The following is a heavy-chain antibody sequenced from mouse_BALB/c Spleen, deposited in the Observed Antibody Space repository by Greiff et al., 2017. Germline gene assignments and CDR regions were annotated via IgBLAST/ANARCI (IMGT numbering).Heavy chain of an antibody. J-gene: IGHJ4*01. CDR1: GFNIKDTY. CDR2: IDPANGNT. D-gene: IGHD1-1*01. V-gene: IGHV14-3*02. Sequence: EVQLQQSGAELVKPGASVKLSCTASGFNIKDTYMHWVKQRPEQGLEWIGRIDPANGNTKYDPKFQGKATITAGTSSNTAYLQLSSLTSEDTAVYYCARFYYGSRFAMDYWGQGTSVTVSS. CDR3: ARFYYGSRFAMDY.